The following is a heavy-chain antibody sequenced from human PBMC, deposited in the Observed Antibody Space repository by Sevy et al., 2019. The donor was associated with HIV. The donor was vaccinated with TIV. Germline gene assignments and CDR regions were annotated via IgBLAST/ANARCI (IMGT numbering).Heavy chain of an antibody. J-gene: IGHJ4*02. CDR3: ASPGYSSGWLIDY. CDR2: ISYDGSNK. Sequence: GGSLRLSCAASGFTFSSYAMHWVRQAPGKGLEWVAVISYDGSNKYYADSVKGRFTISRDNSKNTLYLQMNSLRAEETAVYYCASPGYSSGWLIDYWGQGTLVTVSS. CDR1: GFTFSSYA. V-gene: IGHV3-30-3*01. D-gene: IGHD6-19*01.